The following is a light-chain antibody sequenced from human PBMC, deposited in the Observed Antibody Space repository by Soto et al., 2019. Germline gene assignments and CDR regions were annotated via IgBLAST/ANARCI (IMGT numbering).Light chain of an antibody. CDR3: QQYHSSPKT. Sequence: EIVLTQSPGTVSLSPGERATLSCRASQSVSSSYLAWYQQKPGQAPRLLIYGASSRATGIPDRFSGSGSGTDFTLTISRLEPEDFAVYYCQQYHSSPKTFGRGTKVDIK. J-gene: IGKJ1*01. CDR2: GAS. CDR1: QSVSSSY. V-gene: IGKV3-20*01.